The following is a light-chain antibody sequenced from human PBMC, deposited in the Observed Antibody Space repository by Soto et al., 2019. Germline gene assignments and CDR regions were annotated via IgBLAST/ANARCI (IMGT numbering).Light chain of an antibody. V-gene: IGKV1-39*01. CDR2: AAS. Sequence: DRVTITCRASQSISSYLNWYQQKPGKAPKLLIYAASSLQSGVPSRFSGSGSGTDFTLTISSLQPEDFATYYCQQSYSTPQTFGQGTKVDIK. CDR1: QSISSY. CDR3: QQSYSTPQT. J-gene: IGKJ1*01.